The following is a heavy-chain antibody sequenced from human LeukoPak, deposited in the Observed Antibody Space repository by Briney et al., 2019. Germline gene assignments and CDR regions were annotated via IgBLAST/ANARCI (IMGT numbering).Heavy chain of an antibody. Sequence: GGSVRPSCAASGFTFSSYSMNWVRQAPGKGLEWISSISSSSSYIYYADSVKGRFTISRDNAKNSLYLQMNSLRAEDTAVYYCARDRSAMVRGIFDYWGQGTLVTVSS. D-gene: IGHD3-10*01. CDR2: ISSSSSYI. CDR1: GFTFSSYS. CDR3: ARDRSAMVRGIFDY. J-gene: IGHJ4*02. V-gene: IGHV3-21*01.